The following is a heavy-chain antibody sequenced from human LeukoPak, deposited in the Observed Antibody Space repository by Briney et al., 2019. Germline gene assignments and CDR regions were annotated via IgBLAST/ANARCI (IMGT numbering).Heavy chain of an antibody. Sequence: SETLSLTCTVSGGSISSSSYYWGWIRQPPGKGLEWIGSIYYSGSTYYNPSLKSRVTISVDTSKNQFSLKLSSVTAADTAVYYCARGEYVSMPVSFDYWGQGTLVTVSS. J-gene: IGHJ4*02. D-gene: IGHD2/OR15-2a*01. CDR1: GGSISSSSYY. CDR3: ARGEYVSMPVSFDY. CDR2: IYYSGST. V-gene: IGHV4-39*07.